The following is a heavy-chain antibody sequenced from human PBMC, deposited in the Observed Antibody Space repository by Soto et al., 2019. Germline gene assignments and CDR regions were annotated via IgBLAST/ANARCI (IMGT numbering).Heavy chain of an antibody. CDR2: ISWNSGSI. V-gene: IGHV3-9*01. CDR1: GFTFDDYA. CDR3: AKVSRGRGYYYYYMDV. D-gene: IGHD1-26*01. J-gene: IGHJ6*03. Sequence: GGPLRLSCAASGFTFDDYAMHWVRQATGKGLEWVSGISWNSGSIGYADSVKGRFTISRDNAKNSLYLQMNSLRAEDTALYYCAKVSRGRGYYYYYMDVWGKGTTVTVSS.